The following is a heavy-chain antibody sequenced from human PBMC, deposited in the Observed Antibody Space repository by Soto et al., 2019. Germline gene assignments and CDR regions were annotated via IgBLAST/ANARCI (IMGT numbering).Heavy chain of an antibody. CDR1: GFSFSTYS. CDR2: LSGGGANT. J-gene: IGHJ4*02. D-gene: IGHD4-17*01. V-gene: IGHV3-23*01. CDR3: ARWSGYADA. Sequence: GSLRLSCAASGFSFSTYSMAWVRQAAGKGPQWVSGLSGGGANTFYIDSVRGRFTISVDDSKNTVYLQMDSLRADDTAVYYCARWSGYADAWGQGTLVTVSS.